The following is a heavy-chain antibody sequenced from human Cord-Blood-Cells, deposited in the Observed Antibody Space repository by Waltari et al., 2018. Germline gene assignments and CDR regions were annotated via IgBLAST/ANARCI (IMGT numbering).Heavy chain of an antibody. CDR3: ARGYDFWSGYFDY. V-gene: IGHV1-69*01. J-gene: IGHJ4*02. CDR2: IIPIFGTA. D-gene: IGHD3-3*01. Sequence: GGTFSSYAISWVRQAPGQGLEWMGGIIPIFGTANYAQKFQGRVTITADESTSTAYMELSSLRSEDTAVYYCARGYDFWSGYFDYWGQGTLVTVSS. CDR1: GGTFSSYA.